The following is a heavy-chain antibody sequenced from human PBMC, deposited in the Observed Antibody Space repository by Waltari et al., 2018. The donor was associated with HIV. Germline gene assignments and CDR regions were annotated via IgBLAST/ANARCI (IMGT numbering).Heavy chain of an antibody. CDR3: VRENDFGTIFFNYYYAMDV. J-gene: IGHJ6*02. Sequence: MQLVESGGGLVQRGGSLSLSCAGSGFTFSSLWMSWVRRAPGKALEWVANIKDDGNEKYYVNSVRGRFTISRDNANNSLYLDMNRLRDEDTAVYYCVRENDFGTIFFNYYYAMDVWGQGTSVTV. CDR1: GFTFSSLW. V-gene: IGHV3-7*01. D-gene: IGHD3-3*01. CDR2: IKDDGNEK.